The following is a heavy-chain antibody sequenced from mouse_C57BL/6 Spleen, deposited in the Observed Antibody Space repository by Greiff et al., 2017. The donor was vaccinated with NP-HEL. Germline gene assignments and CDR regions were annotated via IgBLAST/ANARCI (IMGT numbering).Heavy chain of an antibody. CDR1: GFTFSDYG. Sequence: DVQLVESGGGLVQPGGSLKLSCAASGFTFSDYGMAWVRQAPRKGPEWVAFISNLAYSIYYADTVTGRFTISRENAKNTLYLEMSSLRSEDTAMYYCARVGGYWYFDVWGTGTTVTVSS. J-gene: IGHJ1*03. CDR2: ISNLAYSI. CDR3: ARVGGYWYFDV. V-gene: IGHV5-15*01.